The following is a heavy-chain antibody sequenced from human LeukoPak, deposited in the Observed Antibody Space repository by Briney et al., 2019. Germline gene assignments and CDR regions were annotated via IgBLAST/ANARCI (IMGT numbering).Heavy chain of an antibody. CDR2: IKQDGSEK. J-gene: IGHJ4*02. V-gene: IGHV3-7*03. CDR1: GFTFSSYW. CDR3: AKLFQYSAWYFQY. Sequence: GGSLRLSCAASGFTFSSYWMSWVRQAPGKGLEWVANIKQDGSEKYYVDSVKGRFTISRDNSKNTLNLQMSSLRAEDTAVYYCAKLFQYSAWYFQYWGQGTLVSVSS. D-gene: IGHD5-12*01.